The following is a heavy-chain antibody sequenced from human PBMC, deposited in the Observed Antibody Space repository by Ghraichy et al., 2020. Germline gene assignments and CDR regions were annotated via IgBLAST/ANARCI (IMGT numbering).Heavy chain of an antibody. J-gene: IGHJ6*03. CDR3: ARYYGGNYYYYYYYMDV. CDR1: GGSISSYY. D-gene: IGHD4-23*01. Sequence: SETLSLTCTVSGGSISSYYWSWIRQPPGKGLEWIGYIYYSGSTNYNPSLKSRVTISVDTSKNQFSLKLSSVTAADTAVYYCARYYGGNYYYYYYYMDVWGKGTTVTVSS. CDR2: IYYSGST. V-gene: IGHV4-59*01.